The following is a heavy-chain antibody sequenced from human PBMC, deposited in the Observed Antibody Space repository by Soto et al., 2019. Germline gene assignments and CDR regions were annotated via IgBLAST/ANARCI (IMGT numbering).Heavy chain of an antibody. D-gene: IGHD2-2*01. CDR2: ISGSGGST. CDR3: AKDDRVLGYCSSTSCSWFDP. Sequence: GGSLRLSCAASGFTFSSYAMSWVRQAPGKGLEWVSAISGSGGSTYYADSVKGRFTISRDNSKNTLYLQMNSLRAEDTAVYYCAKDDRVLGYCSSTSCSWFDPWGQGTLVTVSS. J-gene: IGHJ5*02. V-gene: IGHV3-23*01. CDR1: GFTFSSYA.